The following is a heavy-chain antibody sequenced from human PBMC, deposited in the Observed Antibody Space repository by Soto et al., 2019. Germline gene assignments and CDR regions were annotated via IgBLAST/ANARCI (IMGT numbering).Heavy chain of an antibody. Sequence: QVQLVQSGAEVKKPGSSVKVSCKASGGSFSREAINWVRQAPGQGPEWMGGILPFFGTADYAQKFLGRVPITADVSTTTAYMELSSLTFEDSAVYYCARGHEVGGNSDAFDVWGQGTMVTVSS. D-gene: IGHD2-15*01. CDR2: ILPFFGTA. J-gene: IGHJ3*01. CDR3: ARGHEVGGNSDAFDV. CDR1: GGSFSREA. V-gene: IGHV1-69*12.